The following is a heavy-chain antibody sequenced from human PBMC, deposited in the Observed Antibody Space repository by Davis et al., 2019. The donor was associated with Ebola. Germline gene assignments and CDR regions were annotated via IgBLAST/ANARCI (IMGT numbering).Heavy chain of an antibody. V-gene: IGHV3-53*05. J-gene: IGHJ4*02. CDR2: IYSGGST. D-gene: IGHD5-18*01. CDR3: ASSTAMTK. Sequence: GESLKISCAASGFTVSSNYMSWVRQAPGKGLEWVSVIYSGGSTYYADSVKGRFTISRDNSKNTLYLQMNSLRAEDTAVYYCASSTAMTKWGQGTLVTVSS. CDR1: GFTVSSNY.